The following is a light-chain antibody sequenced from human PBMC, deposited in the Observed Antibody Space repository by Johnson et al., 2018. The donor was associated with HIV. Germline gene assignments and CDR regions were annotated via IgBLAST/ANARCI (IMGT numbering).Light chain of an antibody. CDR3: GTWDSSLSAYV. CDR1: SSNIGNNY. J-gene: IGLJ1*01. Sequence: QSVLTQPPSVSAAPAQKVTISCSGSSSNIGNNYVSWYQQLPGTAPKLLIYDNNKRPSGIPDRFSGSKSGTSATLGITGLPTGDEADYYCGTWDSSLSAYVFGTGTKVTVL. CDR2: DNN. V-gene: IGLV1-51*01.